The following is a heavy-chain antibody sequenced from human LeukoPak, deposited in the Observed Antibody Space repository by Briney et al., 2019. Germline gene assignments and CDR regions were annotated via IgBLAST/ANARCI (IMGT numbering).Heavy chain of an antibody. Sequence: SVKVSCKASGGTFSSYAISWVRQAPGQGLEWMGGIIPIFGTANYAQKFQGRVTMTRDTSISTAYMELSRLRSDDTAVYYCARDLHSVLGGSYDIDYWGQGTLVTVSS. D-gene: IGHD1-26*01. V-gene: IGHV1-69*05. J-gene: IGHJ4*02. CDR1: GGTFSSYA. CDR3: ARDLHSVLGGSYDIDY. CDR2: IIPIFGTA.